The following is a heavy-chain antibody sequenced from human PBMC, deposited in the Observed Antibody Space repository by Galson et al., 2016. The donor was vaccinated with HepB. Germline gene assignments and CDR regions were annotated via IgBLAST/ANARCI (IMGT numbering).Heavy chain of an antibody. CDR1: GFSFRSYG. CDR3: AKALKDYYHSSGFFDY. D-gene: IGHD3-22*01. J-gene: IGHJ4*02. Sequence: SLRLSCAASGFSFRSYGMHWVRQAPGKGLEWVAVISYDGSNKFYSDSEKGRVTISRDNSKNTLSLQINSLRVEDTAVYFCAKALKDYYHSSGFFDYWGQGTLVSVSS. CDR2: ISYDGSNK. V-gene: IGHV3-30*18.